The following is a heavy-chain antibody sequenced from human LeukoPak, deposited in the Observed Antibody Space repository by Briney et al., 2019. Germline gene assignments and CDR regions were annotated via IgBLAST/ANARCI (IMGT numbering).Heavy chain of an antibody. D-gene: IGHD1-20*01. CDR3: ARVPYNWNDGY. CDR2: INPSGGST. J-gene: IGHJ4*02. V-gene: IGHV1-46*01. Sequence: ASVKVSCKASGYTFTSYYMHWVRQAPGQGLEWMGIINPSGGSTSYAQKFQGRVTVTRDTSTSTVYMELSSLRSEDTAVYYCARVPYNWNDGYWGQGTLVTVSS. CDR1: GYTFTSYY.